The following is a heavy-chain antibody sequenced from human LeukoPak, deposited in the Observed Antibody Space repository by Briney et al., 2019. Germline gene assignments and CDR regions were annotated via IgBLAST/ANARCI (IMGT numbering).Heavy chain of an antibody. D-gene: IGHD3-3*01. CDR3: ARGAKYYDFWSGYYNDAFDI. CDR1: GASVSNYY. J-gene: IGHJ3*02. Sequence: SETLSLTCTVSGASVSNYYWSWIRQPPGKGLEWIGYFSYSGSTNYNPSLKSRVTISVDTSKNQFSLKLSSVTAADTAVYYCARGAKYYDFWSGYYNDAFDIWGQGTMVTVSS. V-gene: IGHV4-59*02. CDR2: FSYSGST.